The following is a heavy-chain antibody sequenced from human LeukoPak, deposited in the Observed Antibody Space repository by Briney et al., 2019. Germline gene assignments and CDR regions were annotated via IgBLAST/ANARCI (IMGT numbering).Heavy chain of an antibody. CDR2: MNLDGSEK. Sequence: GGSLRLSCAASGFTFTSHWMSWVRQAPGKGLEWVARMNLDGSEKYYVDSAKGRFTISRDNAKTSLYLEMNSLRAEDTAVYYCARDATYCTNGVCYTRFGYWGQGTLVTVSS. CDR1: GFTFTSHW. CDR3: ARDATYCTNGVCYTRFGY. J-gene: IGHJ4*02. D-gene: IGHD2-8*01. V-gene: IGHV3-7*01.